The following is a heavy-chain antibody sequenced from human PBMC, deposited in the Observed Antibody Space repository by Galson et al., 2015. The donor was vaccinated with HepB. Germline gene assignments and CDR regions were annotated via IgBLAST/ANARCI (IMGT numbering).Heavy chain of an antibody. J-gene: IGHJ4*02. V-gene: IGHV3-23*01. CDR1: GFTFRSFA. D-gene: IGHD3-3*01. CDR2: ISGNGDRT. Sequence: SLRLSCAASGFTFRSFAMSWVRQAPGKGLEWVSTISGNGDRTCYADSLKGRFTISRDNSKNTLYLQMNSLRAEDTAIYYCARGFDFTIKQPADYWGQGTLVTVSS. CDR3: ARGFDFTIKQPADY.